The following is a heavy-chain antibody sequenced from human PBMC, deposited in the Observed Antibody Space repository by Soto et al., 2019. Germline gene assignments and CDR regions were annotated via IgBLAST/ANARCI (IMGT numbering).Heavy chain of an antibody. J-gene: IGHJ4*02. V-gene: IGHV4-39*01. CDR3: ARVDFWSGYADY. D-gene: IGHD3-3*01. CDR1: GGSISSSSYY. Sequence: SETLSLTCTVSGGSISSSSYYWGWIRQPPGKGLEWIGSIYYSGSTYYNPSLKSRVTISVDTSKNQFSLKLSSVTAADTAVYYCARVDFWSGYADYWGQGTLVTVSS. CDR2: IYYSGST.